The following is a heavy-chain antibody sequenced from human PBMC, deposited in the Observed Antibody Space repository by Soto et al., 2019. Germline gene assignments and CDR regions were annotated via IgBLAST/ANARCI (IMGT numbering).Heavy chain of an antibody. Sequence: QVQLVQSGAEVKKPGASVKVSCKASGYTFTSYDINWVRQATGQGLEWMGWMNPNSGNTGCAQKFQGRATMTRNTSISTAYMELSSLRSEDTAVYYCARERTGTTSMDVWGQGTTVTVSS. D-gene: IGHD1-1*01. CDR2: MNPNSGNT. V-gene: IGHV1-8*01. CDR1: GYTFTSYD. CDR3: ARERTGTTSMDV. J-gene: IGHJ6*02.